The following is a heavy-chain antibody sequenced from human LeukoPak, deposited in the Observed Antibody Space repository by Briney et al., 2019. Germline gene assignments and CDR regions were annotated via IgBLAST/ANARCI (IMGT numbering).Heavy chain of an antibody. CDR1: GDSISSGYYY. J-gene: IGHJ6*03. V-gene: IGHV4-61*02. CDR3: ARDWGVEGRPGYMDV. D-gene: IGHD6-6*01. Sequence: SETLSLTCTVSGDSISSGYYYWIWIRQPAGKGLEWIGRIYTSGSTNYNPSLKSRVTMSVDTSKNQFSLKLSSVTAADTAVYFCARDWGVEGRPGYMDVWGKGTTVTVSS. CDR2: IYTSGST.